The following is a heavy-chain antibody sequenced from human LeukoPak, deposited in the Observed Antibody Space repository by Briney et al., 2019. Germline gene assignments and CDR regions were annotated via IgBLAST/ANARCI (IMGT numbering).Heavy chain of an antibody. CDR2: ISGSGGST. Sequence: GGSLRLSCAASGFTFSSYAMSWVRQAPGKGLEWVSAISGSGGSTYYADSVKGRFTISRDNSKNTLYLQMNSLRAEDTAVYYCARRTNGYCSGGSCYRFFEYWGQGTLVTVSS. V-gene: IGHV3-23*01. CDR3: ARRTNGYCSGGSCYRFFEY. CDR1: GFTFSSYA. J-gene: IGHJ4*02. D-gene: IGHD2-15*01.